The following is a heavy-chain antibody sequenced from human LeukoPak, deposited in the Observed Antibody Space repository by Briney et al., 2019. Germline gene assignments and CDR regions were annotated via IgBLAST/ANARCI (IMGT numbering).Heavy chain of an antibody. J-gene: IGHJ4*02. CDR1: GFTLSSYE. CDR3: ARNEYGEYYFDY. Sequence: GGSLRLSCAASGFTLSSYEMNWVRQAPGKGLEWVAVISKDGNSVRYAESVKGRFTISRDNPKNTLYLQVDSLRAEDTAMYYCARNEYGEYYFDYWGLGTLVTVSS. D-gene: IGHD4/OR15-4a*01. CDR2: ISKDGNSV. V-gene: IGHV3-30*03.